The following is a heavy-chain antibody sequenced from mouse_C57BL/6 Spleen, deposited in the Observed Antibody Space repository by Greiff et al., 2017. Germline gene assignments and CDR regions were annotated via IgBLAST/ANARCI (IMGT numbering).Heavy chain of an antibody. CDR3: ARDADYYGSPFAY. CDR1: GFTFSDFY. V-gene: IGHV7-1*01. Sequence: EVKLMESGGGLVQSGRSLRLSCATPGFTFSDFYLAWVRQAPGKGLEWIAASRNKANDFTTEYSASVKGRFIVSRDTSQSILYLQMNALRAEDTAIYYCARDADYYGSPFAYWGQGTLVTVSA. D-gene: IGHD1-1*01. J-gene: IGHJ3*01. CDR2: SRNKANDFTT.